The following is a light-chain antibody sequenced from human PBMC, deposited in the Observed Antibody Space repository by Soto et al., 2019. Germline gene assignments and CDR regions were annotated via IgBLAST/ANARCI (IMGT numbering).Light chain of an antibody. J-gene: IGLJ1*01. CDR1: SSYVGHYNS. CDR3: CSYAGTYTYV. Sequence: QPILTQPRSVTGSHGQSVTISCTGTSSYVGHYNSVSWYQQHPGKAPNLMIYDVTKRPSGVPDRFSGSKSGNTASLTISGLQAEDEADYYCCSYAGTYTYVFGTGT. V-gene: IGLV2-11*01. CDR2: DVT.